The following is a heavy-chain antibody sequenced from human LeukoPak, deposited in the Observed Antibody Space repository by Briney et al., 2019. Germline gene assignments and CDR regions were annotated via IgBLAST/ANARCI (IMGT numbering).Heavy chain of an antibody. J-gene: IGHJ3*02. Sequence: SETLSLTCTVSGGSISSRSYYWGWIRQPPGRGLEWIGTIYYSGSTYYNPSLKSRVTISVDTSKDQFSLKLSSVTAADTAVYYCAREVEYGWFGELNAFDIWGQGTMVTVSS. V-gene: IGHV4-39*07. CDR2: IYYSGST. CDR3: AREVEYGWFGELNAFDI. CDR1: GGSISSRSYY. D-gene: IGHD3-10*01.